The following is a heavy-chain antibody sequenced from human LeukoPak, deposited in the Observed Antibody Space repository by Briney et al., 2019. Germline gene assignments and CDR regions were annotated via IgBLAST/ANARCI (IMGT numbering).Heavy chain of an antibody. CDR2: IEIKTDGGRT. CDR3: TTGTGTNDY. CDR1: GITFTNAW. J-gene: IGHJ4*02. V-gene: IGHV3-15*04. Sequence: IPGGSLRLSCAASGITFTNAWMSWVRQAPGKGLEWVGRIEIKTDGGRTDYAAPVKGRFTFSRDASKNTYYLQLNSLHIEDTAVYYCTTGTGTNDYWGQGTLVTVSS. D-gene: IGHD1-7*01.